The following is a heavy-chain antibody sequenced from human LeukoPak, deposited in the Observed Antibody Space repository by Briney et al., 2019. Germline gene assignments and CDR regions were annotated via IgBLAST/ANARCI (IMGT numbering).Heavy chain of an antibody. CDR3: ASVILAGMDV. V-gene: IGHV4-39*01. D-gene: IGHD3-3*02. Sequence: SETLSLTCTVSGGSISSSSYYWGWIRQPPGKGLEWIGSIYYSGSTYYNPSLKSRVTISVDTSKNQLSLKLSSVTAADTAVYYCASVILAGMDVWGQGTTVTVSS. J-gene: IGHJ6*02. CDR2: IYYSGST. CDR1: GGSISSSSYY.